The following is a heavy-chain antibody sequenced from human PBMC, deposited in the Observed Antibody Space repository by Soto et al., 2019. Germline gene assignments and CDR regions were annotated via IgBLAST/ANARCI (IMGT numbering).Heavy chain of an antibody. CDR1: GFTFSSYA. CDR3: ARAGGSSSWSDAFDI. V-gene: IGHV3-30-3*01. J-gene: IGHJ3*02. CDR2: ISYDGSNK. D-gene: IGHD6-13*01. Sequence: QVQLVESGGGVVQPGRSLRLSCAASGFTFSSYAMHWVRQAPGKGLEWVAVISYDGSNKYYADSVKGRFTISRDNSKNTLYLQMNSLRAEDTAVYYCARAGGSSSWSDAFDIWGQGTMVTVSS.